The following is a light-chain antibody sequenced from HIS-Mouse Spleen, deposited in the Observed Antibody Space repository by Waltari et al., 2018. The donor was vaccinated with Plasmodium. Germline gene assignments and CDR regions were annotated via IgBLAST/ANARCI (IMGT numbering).Light chain of an antibody. CDR3: SSYTSSSTVV. J-gene: IGLJ2*01. CDR2: DFS. V-gene: IGLV2-14*03. Sequence: QSALTQPASVAGSPGPSIPISCTGTSSDVGGSNFVFWYQQHPGKALKLMIYDFSNRPSGVSNRFSGSKSGNTASLTISGLQAEDEADYYCSSYTSSSTVVFGGGTKLTVL. CDR1: SSDVGGSNF.